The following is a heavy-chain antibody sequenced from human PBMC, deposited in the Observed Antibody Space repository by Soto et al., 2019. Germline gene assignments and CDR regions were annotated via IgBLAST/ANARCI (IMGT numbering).Heavy chain of an antibody. Sequence: QLQQWGAGLLKPSENLSLTCVVSGGSFSTYNYNWIRQYPGKGREWIGEINRSGGNNYSPSLKSRVTMSLDTSKNHFSLKLTSVTAADTAVYYCARGGSNDWQVAFDIWGQGTMVTVSS. V-gene: IGHV4-34*01. J-gene: IGHJ3*02. CDR2: INRSGGN. CDR3: ARGGSNDWQVAFDI. CDR1: GGSFSTYN. D-gene: IGHD3-9*01.